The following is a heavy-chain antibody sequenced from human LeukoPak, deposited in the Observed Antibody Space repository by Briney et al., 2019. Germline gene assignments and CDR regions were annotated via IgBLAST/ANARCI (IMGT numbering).Heavy chain of an antibody. J-gene: IGHJ4*02. Sequence: ASETLSLTCTVSGGSVSSGSYYWSWIRQPPGKGLEWIGYIYYGGSTNYNPSLKSRVTISVDTSKNQFSLKLSSVTAADTAVYYCARGYGDYYFDYWGQGTLVTVSS. CDR1: GGSVSSGSYY. CDR3: ARGYGDYYFDY. CDR2: IYYGGST. D-gene: IGHD4-17*01. V-gene: IGHV4-61*01.